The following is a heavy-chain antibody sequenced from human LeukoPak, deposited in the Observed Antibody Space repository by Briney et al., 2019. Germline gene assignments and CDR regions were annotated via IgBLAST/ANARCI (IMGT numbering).Heavy chain of an antibody. Sequence: SETLSLTCTVYGGSIRSSSYYWGWLRQPPGKGLEWIGYIYYSGSTNYNPSLKSRVTISVDTSKNQFSLKLSSVTAADTAVYYCARWGARDYYYYMDVWGKGTTVTVSS. CDR1: GGSIRSSSYY. CDR3: ARWGARDYYYYMDV. D-gene: IGHD1-26*01. CDR2: IYYSGST. J-gene: IGHJ6*03. V-gene: IGHV4-61*05.